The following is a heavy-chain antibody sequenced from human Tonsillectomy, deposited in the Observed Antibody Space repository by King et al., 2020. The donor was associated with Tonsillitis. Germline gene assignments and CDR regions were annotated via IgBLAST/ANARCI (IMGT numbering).Heavy chain of an antibody. CDR1: GFAFGTYA. V-gene: IGHV3-23*04. CDR2: NIGSSGST. CDR3: AKARYSAGRYHFDY. Sequence: VQLVESGGDLVQPGGSLRLSCAASGFAFGTYAMSWVRQAPGKGLEWVSTNIGSSGSTFHANSMKGRFSISRDNSENTLFLQMNNLRAEDTAVYYCAKARYSAGRYHFDYWGQGTLVTVSS. D-gene: IGHD5-12*01. J-gene: IGHJ4*02.